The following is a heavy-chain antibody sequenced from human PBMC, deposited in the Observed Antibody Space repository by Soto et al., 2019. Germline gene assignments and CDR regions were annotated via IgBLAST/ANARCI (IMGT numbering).Heavy chain of an antibody. Sequence: PGGSLILSCAASGFPLSSYAISWVPQAPGKGLEWVSAISGSGGSTYYADSVKGRFTISRDNSKNTLYLQMNSLRAEDTAVYYCAKGRLVATEHQVFDIWGKGTMDIVSS. D-gene: IGHD5-12*01. J-gene: IGHJ3*02. CDR3: AKGRLVATEHQVFDI. CDR2: ISGSGGST. V-gene: IGHV3-23*01. CDR1: GFPLSSYA.